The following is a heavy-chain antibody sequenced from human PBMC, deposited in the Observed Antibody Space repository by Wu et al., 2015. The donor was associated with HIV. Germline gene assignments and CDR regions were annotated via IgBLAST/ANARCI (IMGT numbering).Heavy chain of an antibody. Sequence: QVQLVQSGAEVKKPGASVKVSCKASGYTFTGYYMHWVRQAPGQGLEWMGGIIPIFGTANYAQKFQGRVTITADESTSTAYMELSSLRSEDTAVYYCARDRGYYHHYWGQGTLVTVSS. CDR3: ARDRGYYHHY. CDR2: IIPIFGTA. V-gene: IGHV1-69*01. J-gene: IGHJ4*02. D-gene: IGHD3-3*01. CDR1: GYTFTGYY.